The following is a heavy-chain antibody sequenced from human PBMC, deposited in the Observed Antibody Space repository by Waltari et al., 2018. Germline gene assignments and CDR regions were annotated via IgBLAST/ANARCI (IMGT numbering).Heavy chain of an antibody. CDR2: ISGYNGDT. D-gene: IGHD3-9*01. CDR1: GYTCTSYG. CDR3: ARGDDILTGDYKGLDY. J-gene: IGHJ4*02. Sequence: QVQLVQSGAEVKKPGASVKVSCKASGYTCTSYGISWVRQAPGQGLEWMGWISGYNGDTNFAQNLQGRVTMTTDTSTRTAYMELKSLRSDDTAVYYCARGDDILTGDYKGLDYWGQGTLVTVSS. V-gene: IGHV1-18*01.